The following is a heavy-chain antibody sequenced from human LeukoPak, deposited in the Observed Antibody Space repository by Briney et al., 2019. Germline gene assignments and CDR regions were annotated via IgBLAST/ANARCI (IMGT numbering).Heavy chain of an antibody. J-gene: IGHJ3*02. CDR1: GFTFSASA. Sequence: GGSLKLSCAASGFTFSASAIHWVCQAAGKGLEWVGHIRSKVNTYATAYTASVKGRFTISRDDSKNTAYLQMNSLKTEDTAVYYCTRLDVDQGVFDIWGQGTMVTVSS. D-gene: IGHD3-10*01. V-gene: IGHV3-73*01. CDR3: TRLDVDQGVFDI. CDR2: IRSKVNTYAT.